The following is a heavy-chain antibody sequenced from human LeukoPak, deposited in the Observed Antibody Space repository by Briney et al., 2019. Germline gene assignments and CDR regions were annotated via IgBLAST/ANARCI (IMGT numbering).Heavy chain of an antibody. CDR1: GGSFSGYY. V-gene: IGHV4-34*01. D-gene: IGHD6-19*01. Sequence: SETLSLTCAVYGGSFSGYYWSWIRQPPGKGLVWIGEINHSGSTNYNPSLKSRVTISVDTSKNQFSLKLSSVTAADTAVYYCAGRFYSSGWYVVDYWGQGTLVTVSS. J-gene: IGHJ4*02. CDR3: AGRFYSSGWYVVDY. CDR2: INHSGST.